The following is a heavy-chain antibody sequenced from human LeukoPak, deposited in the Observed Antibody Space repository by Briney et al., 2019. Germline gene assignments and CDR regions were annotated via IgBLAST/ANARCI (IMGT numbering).Heavy chain of an antibody. Sequence: GGSLRLSCAASGFTFSSYAMSWVRQAPGKGLEWVSAISGSGGSTYYADSVKGRFTISRDNSKNTLYLQMNSLRAEDTAVYCCAKARDVVVPAAMRDYYYYGMDVWGQGTTITVSS. CDR2: ISGSGGST. CDR1: GFTFSSYA. J-gene: IGHJ6*02. V-gene: IGHV3-23*01. D-gene: IGHD2-2*01. CDR3: AKARDVVVPAAMRDYYYYGMDV.